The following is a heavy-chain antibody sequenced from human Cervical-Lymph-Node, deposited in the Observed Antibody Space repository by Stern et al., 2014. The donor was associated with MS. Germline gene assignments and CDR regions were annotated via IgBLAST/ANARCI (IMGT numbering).Heavy chain of an antibody. J-gene: IGHJ1*01. D-gene: IGHD4-17*01. CDR3: AREAPDYGDYDGYFQH. Sequence: VQLVESGAEVKKPGSSVKVSCKASGGTFSSYAISWVRQAPGQGLEWMGGIIPIFGTANYAQKFHGRVTITADESTSTAYMELSSLRSEDTAVYYCAREAPDYGDYDGYFQHWGQGTLVTVSS. CDR2: IIPIFGTA. CDR1: GGTFSSYA. V-gene: IGHV1-69*01.